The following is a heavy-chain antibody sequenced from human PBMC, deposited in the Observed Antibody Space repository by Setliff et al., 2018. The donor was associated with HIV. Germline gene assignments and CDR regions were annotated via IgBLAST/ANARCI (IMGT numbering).Heavy chain of an antibody. Sequence: SETLSLTCTVSGGSISSSYWGWIRQPPGKGLEWIGYIYYSGGTYYNPSLKSRVTISVDTSKNQFSLRLTSVTAADTAVYYCARNTRAGDFDYWGQGTLVTVSS. D-gene: IGHD3-10*01. V-gene: IGHV4-59*08. J-gene: IGHJ4*02. CDR1: GGSISSSY. CDR3: ARNTRAGDFDY. CDR2: IYYSGGT.